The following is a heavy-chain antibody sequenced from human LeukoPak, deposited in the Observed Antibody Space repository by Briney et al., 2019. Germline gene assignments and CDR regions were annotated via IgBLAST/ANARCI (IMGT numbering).Heavy chain of an antibody. D-gene: IGHD3-10*01. V-gene: IGHV1-69*04. Sequence: ASVKVSCKASGGTFSSYTISWVRQAPGQGLEWMGRIIPILGIANYAQKFQGRVTITADKSTSTAYMELSSLRSEDTAVYYCARDLLAEYYYGSGSYSLGYWGQGTLVTVSS. CDR2: IIPILGIA. CDR3: ARDLLAEYYYGSGSYSLGY. CDR1: GGTFSSYT. J-gene: IGHJ4*02.